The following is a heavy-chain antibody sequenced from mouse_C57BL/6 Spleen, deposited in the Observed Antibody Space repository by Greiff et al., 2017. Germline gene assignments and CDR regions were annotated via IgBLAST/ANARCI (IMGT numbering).Heavy chain of an antibody. V-gene: IGHV5-17*01. Sequence: DVMLVESGGGLVKPGGSLKLSCAASGFTFSDYGMHWVRQAPEKGLEWVAYISSGSSTIYYADTVKGRFTLSRDNAKNTLFLQMTSLRSEDTAMYYCASLKAAYYSNPYAMDYWGQGTSVTVSS. CDR1: GFTFSDYG. J-gene: IGHJ4*01. CDR2: ISSGSSTI. D-gene: IGHD2-5*01. CDR3: ASLKAAYYSNPYAMDY.